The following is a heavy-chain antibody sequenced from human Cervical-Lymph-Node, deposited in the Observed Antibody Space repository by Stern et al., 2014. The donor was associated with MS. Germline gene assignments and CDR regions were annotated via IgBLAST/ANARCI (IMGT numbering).Heavy chain of an antibody. CDR3: ARERDGADY. CDR1: GFTFTDYY. D-gene: IGHD5-24*01. J-gene: IGHJ4*02. Sequence: QVQLQESGGGLVIPGGSLRLSCAASGFTFTDYYMNWIRQAPGKGLEWVSYISASGSTIYVADSVKGRFTISRDNAKESVYLQMNSLRVEDTAMYYCARERDGADYWGQGTLVTVSS. V-gene: IGHV3-11*01. CDR2: ISASGSTI.